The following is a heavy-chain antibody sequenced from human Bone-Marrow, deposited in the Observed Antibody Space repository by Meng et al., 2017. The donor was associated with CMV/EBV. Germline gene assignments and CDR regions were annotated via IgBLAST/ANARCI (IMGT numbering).Heavy chain of an antibody. D-gene: IGHD3-10*02. J-gene: IGHJ3*01. Sequence: ASVKVSCKASGYTFTSNGFSWVRQAPGQGLEWLGWISAYDGETHYQQNFQGRVTITADKSTSTAYMELSSLRSEDTAVYYCARREDVRGDTFDVWGQGTMVTVSS. CDR1: GYTFTSNG. CDR3: ARREDVRGDTFDV. V-gene: IGHV1-18*04. CDR2: ISAYDGET.